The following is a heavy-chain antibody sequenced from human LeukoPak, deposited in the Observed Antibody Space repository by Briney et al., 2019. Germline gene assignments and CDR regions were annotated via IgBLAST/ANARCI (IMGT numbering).Heavy chain of an antibody. V-gene: IGHV1-18*01. D-gene: IGHD3-10*01. Sequence: ASVKVSCKASGYTFTTYGVSWVRRAPGQGLEWMGWISAYNRNTNYAQKFQGRVTMTTDTSTSTAYMELRSLRSDDTAVYYCARGPYYYGSGTPPLDYWGQGTLVTVSS. CDR3: ARGPYYYGSGTPPLDY. J-gene: IGHJ4*02. CDR2: ISAYNRNT. CDR1: GYTFTTYG.